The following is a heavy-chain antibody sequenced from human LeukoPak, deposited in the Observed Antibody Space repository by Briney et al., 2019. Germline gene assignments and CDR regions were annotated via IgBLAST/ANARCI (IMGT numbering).Heavy chain of an antibody. V-gene: IGHV1-69*13. CDR1: GGTFNSYA. D-gene: IGHD6-13*01. CDR3: ARGDSSWNDAFDI. Sequence: SVKVSCKASGGTFNSYAISWVRQAPGQGLEWMGGIIPIFGTANYAQKFQGRVTITADESTSTAYMELSSLRSEDTAVYYCARGDSSWNDAFDIWGQGTMVTVSS. CDR2: IIPIFGTA. J-gene: IGHJ3*02.